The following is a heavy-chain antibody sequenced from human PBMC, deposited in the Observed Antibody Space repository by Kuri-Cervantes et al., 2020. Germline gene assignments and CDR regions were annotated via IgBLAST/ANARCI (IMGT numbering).Heavy chain of an antibody. CDR1: GYTFTSYD. V-gene: IGHV1-8*01. J-gene: IGHJ6*02. CDR3: ARDSGTVTTGSYYYYGMDV. CDR2: MNPNSGNT. D-gene: IGHD4-17*01. Sequence: ASVKVSCKASGYTFTSYDINWVRQATGQGLEWMGWMNPNSGNTGYAQKFQGRVTMTRNTSISTAYMELSSLRSEDTAVYYCARDSGTVTTGSYYYYGMDVWGQGTTVTVSS.